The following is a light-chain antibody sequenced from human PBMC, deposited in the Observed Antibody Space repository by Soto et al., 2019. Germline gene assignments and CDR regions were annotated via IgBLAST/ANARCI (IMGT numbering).Light chain of an antibody. CDR3: HQYNDWPPWT. V-gene: IGKV3-15*01. Sequence: IVMTQAPATLSVSPGERATLSCRASQSVRSYLAWYQQKPGQAPRLLIYGASTRATGIPARFSGSGSGTEVTLTISSLQSEDFAVYYCHQYNDWPPWTFGQGTKVEIK. CDR1: QSVRSY. CDR2: GAS. J-gene: IGKJ1*01.